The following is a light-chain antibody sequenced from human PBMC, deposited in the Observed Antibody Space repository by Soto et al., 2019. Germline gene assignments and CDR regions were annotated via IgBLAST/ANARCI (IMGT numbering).Light chain of an antibody. Sequence: DIVMTQSPDSLAVSLCERATINCKSSQSVLYSSNNKNYLAWYQQTPGQPPKLLIYWASTRESGVPDRFSGSGSGTDFTLTISRLQAEDVAVYYCQQYYGTPLTFGHGTKVDIK. CDR3: QQYYGTPLT. CDR1: QSVLYSSNNKNY. V-gene: IGKV4-1*01. CDR2: WAS. J-gene: IGKJ1*01.